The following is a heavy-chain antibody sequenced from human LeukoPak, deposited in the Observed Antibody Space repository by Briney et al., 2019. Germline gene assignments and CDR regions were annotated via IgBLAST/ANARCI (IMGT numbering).Heavy chain of an antibody. Sequence: GASVKVSCKASGYTFTSYYVHWVRQAPGQGLEWLGIINPNVGSTNYAQKFQGRVTLTSDTSTSTVYMELSSLRSDDTAVYYCARGGRRITVAGTGDNWGQGTLVTVSS. CDR3: ARGGRRITVAGTGDN. CDR2: INPNVGST. V-gene: IGHV1-46*01. CDR1: GYTFTSYY. J-gene: IGHJ4*02. D-gene: IGHD6-19*01.